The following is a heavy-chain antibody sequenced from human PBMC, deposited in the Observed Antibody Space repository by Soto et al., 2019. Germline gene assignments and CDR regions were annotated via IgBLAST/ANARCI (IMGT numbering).Heavy chain of an antibody. CDR3: VRDGGSYFDLYYGMDV. D-gene: IGHD1-26*01. J-gene: IGHJ6*02. CDR1: GFTFSRSP. V-gene: IGHV3-30-3*01. CDR2: ISYDGTDK. Sequence: QVQLVESGGTVVQPGRSLRLSCVASGFTFSRSPMHWVRQAPGKGLEWVAIISYDGTDKYYGDSGKGRFTISRDNSKNTLYLKMNSLRVEDTAVYYCVRDGGSYFDLYYGMDVWGQGTKVTVSS.